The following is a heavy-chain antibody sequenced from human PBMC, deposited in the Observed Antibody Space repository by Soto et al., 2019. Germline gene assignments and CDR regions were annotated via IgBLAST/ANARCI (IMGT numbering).Heavy chain of an antibody. V-gene: IGHV3-23*01. CDR1: GFTFSRNA. CDR3: AKDAYGSGTYYFFDY. D-gene: IGHD3-10*01. J-gene: IGHJ4*02. CDR2: ISGSGDRT. Sequence: EVQVLESGGDLVQPGGSLRLSCAASGFTFSRNAMNWVRQAPGKGLEWVSTISGSGDRTYYADSVQGRFTISRDNSKNTVYLQINSLRVEDTAVYYCAKDAYGSGTYYFFDYWGQGTLVTVSS.